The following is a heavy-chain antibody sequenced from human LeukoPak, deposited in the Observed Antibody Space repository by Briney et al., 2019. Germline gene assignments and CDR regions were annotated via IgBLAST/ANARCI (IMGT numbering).Heavy chain of an antibody. V-gene: IGHV4-31*03. CDR1: GGSISSGGYS. Sequence: SETLSLTCTVSGGSISSGGYSWSWIRQHPGKGLEWIGYIYYSGSTYYNPSLKSRVTISVDTSKNQFSLKLSSVTAADTAVYYCARSITGTTAEFDIWGQGTMVTVSS. J-gene: IGHJ3*02. CDR3: ARSITGTTAEFDI. CDR2: IYYSGST. D-gene: IGHD1-7*01.